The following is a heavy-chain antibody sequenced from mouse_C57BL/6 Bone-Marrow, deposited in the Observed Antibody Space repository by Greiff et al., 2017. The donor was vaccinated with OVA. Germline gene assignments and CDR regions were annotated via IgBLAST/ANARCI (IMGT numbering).Heavy chain of an antibody. CDR1: GFSLTSYG. D-gene: IGHD1-2*01. CDR3: ASDLRLGAY. J-gene: IGHJ3*01. CDR2: IWGVGST. V-gene: IGHV2-6*01. Sequence: VQVVESGPGLVAPSQSLSITCTVSGFSLTSYGVDWVRQSPGKGLEWLGVIWGVGSTNYNSALKSRLSISKDNSKTQVFLKMNSLQTDDTAMYYCASDLRLGAYWGQGTLVTVSA.